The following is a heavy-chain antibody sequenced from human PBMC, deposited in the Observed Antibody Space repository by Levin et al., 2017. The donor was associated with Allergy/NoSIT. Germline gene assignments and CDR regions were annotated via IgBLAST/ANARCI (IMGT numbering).Heavy chain of an antibody. D-gene: IGHD2-2*02. CDR1: GYTFTGYY. CDR3: ATIVVPAAILYYFDY. Sequence: ASVKVSCKASGYTFTGYYMHWVRQAPGQGLEWMGWINPNSGGTNYAQKFQGRVTMTRDTSISTAYMELSRLRSDDTAVYYCATIVVPAAILYYFDYWGQGTLVTVSS. J-gene: IGHJ4*02. V-gene: IGHV1-2*02. CDR2: INPNSGGT.